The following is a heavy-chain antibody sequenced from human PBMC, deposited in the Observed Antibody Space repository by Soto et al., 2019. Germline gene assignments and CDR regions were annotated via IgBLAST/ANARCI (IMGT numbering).Heavy chain of an antibody. Sequence: EVQLVESGGGLVQPGGSLRLSCAASGFTVSSNYMSWVRQAPGKGLEWVSVIYSGGSTYYADSVKGRFTISRDNSKNTLYLQMNSLRAEDTAVYYCAGRSGRHYYYYYMDVWGKGTTVTVSS. CDR3: AGRSGRHYYYYYMDV. CDR2: IYSGGST. CDR1: GFTVSSNY. D-gene: IGHD3-3*01. J-gene: IGHJ6*03. V-gene: IGHV3-66*01.